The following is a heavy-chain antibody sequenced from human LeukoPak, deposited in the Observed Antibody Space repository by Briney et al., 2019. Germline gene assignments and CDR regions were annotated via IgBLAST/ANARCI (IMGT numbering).Heavy chain of an antibody. Sequence: PGGSLRLSCAASGLIFSGSWMNWVRQAPGKGLEWVANINPYGTQTDYVDSVKGRFIISRDNAKNSVFLQMNNLGVEDTAVYYCARYSGSYPGWLDPWGQGTLVFVSS. D-gene: IGHD1-26*01. J-gene: IGHJ5*02. CDR3: ARYSGSYPGWLDP. V-gene: IGHV3-7*01. CDR1: GLIFSGSW. CDR2: INPYGTQT.